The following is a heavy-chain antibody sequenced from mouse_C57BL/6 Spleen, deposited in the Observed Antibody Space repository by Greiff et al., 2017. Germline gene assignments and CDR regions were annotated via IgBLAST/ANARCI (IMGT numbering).Heavy chain of an antibody. CDR1: GYTFTSYW. Sequence: VQLQQSGAELVKPGASVKLSCKASGYTFTSYWMHWVKQRPGQGLEWIGYINPSSGYTKYNQKFKGKATLTADKSSSTAYMQMSSLTYEDSAVYYCAREGLITTVVATSYFDYWGKGTTLTVSS. CDR2: INPSSGYT. D-gene: IGHD1-1*01. J-gene: IGHJ2*01. CDR3: AREGLITTVVATSYFDY. V-gene: IGHV1-7*01.